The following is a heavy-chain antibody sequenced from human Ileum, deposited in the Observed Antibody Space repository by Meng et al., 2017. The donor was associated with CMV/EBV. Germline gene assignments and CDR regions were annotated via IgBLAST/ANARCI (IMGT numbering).Heavy chain of an antibody. V-gene: IGHV1-69*02. CDR3: LRVHSLEESRSAFDY. CDR1: GGTFSSNT. Sequence: SVKVSCKASGGTFSSNTISWVRQAPGQGLEWRGRIIPILGIANYAQKFQGRVTITADKSTSTDYMELSSLRYEDTAVYYCLRVHSLEESRSAFDYWGQGTLVTVSS. J-gene: IGHJ4*02. D-gene: IGHD6-6*01. CDR2: IIPILGIA.